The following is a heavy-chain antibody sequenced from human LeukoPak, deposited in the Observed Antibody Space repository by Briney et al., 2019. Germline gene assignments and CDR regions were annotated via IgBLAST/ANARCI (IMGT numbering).Heavy chain of an antibody. J-gene: IGHJ5*02. CDR2: IYYSGST. CDR1: GGSISSGDYY. D-gene: IGHD1-26*01. Sequence: PSETLSLTCTVSGGSISSGDYYWSWIRQPPGKGLEWIGYIYYSGSTYYNPSLKSRVTISVDKSKNQFSLKLSSVTAADTAVYYCARDLTTIVGASTWGQGTLVTVSS. V-gene: IGHV4-30-4*08. CDR3: ARDLTTIVGAST.